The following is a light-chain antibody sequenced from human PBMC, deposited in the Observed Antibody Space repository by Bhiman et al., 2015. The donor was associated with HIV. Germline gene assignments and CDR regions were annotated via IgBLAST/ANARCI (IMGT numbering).Light chain of an antibody. CDR2: DVS. Sequence: QPALTQPASVSGSPGQSITISCTGTSSDVGGYNYVSWYQHHPGKAPKLMIYDVSNRPSGVSNRFSGSKSGNTASLTISGLQAEDEADYYCSSLTSSITYVFGTGTNVTVL. V-gene: IGLV2-14*03. J-gene: IGLJ1*01. CDR3: SSLTSSITYV. CDR1: SSDVGGYNY.